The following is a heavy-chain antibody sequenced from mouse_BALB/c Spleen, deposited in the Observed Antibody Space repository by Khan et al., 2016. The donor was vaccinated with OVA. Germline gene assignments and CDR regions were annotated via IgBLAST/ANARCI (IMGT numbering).Heavy chain of an antibody. J-gene: IGHJ4*01. Sequence: EVQLQESGPGLVKPSQSLSLTCTVTGYSITSDYAWNWIRQFPGNKLERMGYISSSGSTNYNPVLNSLISITRDTSKNQFFLQLNFVTTEDTATYYCARDGSRYNYAMDYWGQGTSGNVSS. CDR3: ARDGSRYNYAMDY. D-gene: IGHD2-3*01. CDR1: GYSITSDYA. CDR2: ISSSGST. V-gene: IGHV3-2*02.